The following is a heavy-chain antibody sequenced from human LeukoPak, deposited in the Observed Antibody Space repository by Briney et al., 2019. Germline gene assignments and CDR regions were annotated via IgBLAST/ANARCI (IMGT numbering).Heavy chain of an antibody. CDR2: INHSGST. D-gene: IGHD6-13*01. J-gene: IGHJ4*02. Sequence: SETLSLTCAVYGGSFSGYYWSWIRQPPGKGLEWIGEINHSGSTNYNPSLKSRVTISVDTSKNQFSLKLSSVTAADTAVYYCARAYSSSWYQVYFDYWGQGTLVTVSS. V-gene: IGHV4-34*01. CDR3: ARAYSSSWYQVYFDY. CDR1: GGSFSGYY.